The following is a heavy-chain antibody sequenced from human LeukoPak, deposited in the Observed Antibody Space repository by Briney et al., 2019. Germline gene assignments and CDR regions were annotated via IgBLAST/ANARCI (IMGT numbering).Heavy chain of an antibody. CDR2: IYDSGST. J-gene: IGHJ4*02. Sequence: SETLSLTFTVSGGSISRYYWSWIRQPPGKGLEWIGYIYDSGSTNYNPSLNSRVTISVDTSQNQFSLKLTSVTAADTAVYYCARARGYTGYELDYWGRGTLVTVSS. CDR3: ARARGYTGYELDY. D-gene: IGHD5-12*01. CDR1: GGSISRYY. V-gene: IGHV4-59*01.